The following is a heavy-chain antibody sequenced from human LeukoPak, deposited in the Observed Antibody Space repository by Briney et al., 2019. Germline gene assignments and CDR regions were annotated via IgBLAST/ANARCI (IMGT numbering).Heavy chain of an antibody. J-gene: IGHJ4*02. V-gene: IGHV3-33*01. D-gene: IGHD3-10*01. Sequence: PGRSLRLSCAASGFTFSSYGMHWVRQAPGKGLEWVAAIWYDGSNKYYVDSVKGRFTISRDNAKDSLYLQLNSLRAEDTAVYYCARGSGSYSTPFDYWGQGTLVTVSS. CDR3: ARGSGSYSTPFDY. CDR2: IWYDGSNK. CDR1: GFTFSSYG.